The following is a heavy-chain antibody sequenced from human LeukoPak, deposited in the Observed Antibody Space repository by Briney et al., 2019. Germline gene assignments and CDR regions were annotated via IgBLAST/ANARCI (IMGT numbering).Heavy chain of an antibody. J-gene: IGHJ3*02. CDR3: ARHVYHPVTTVWAFDI. Sequence: SETLSLTCAVSGYSISSGYYWGWIRQPPGKGLEWIGSIYHSGSTYCNSSLKSRVTISVDTSKNQFSLKLSSVTAADTAVYYCARHVYHPVTTVWAFDIWGQGTMVTVSS. V-gene: IGHV4-38-2*01. CDR1: GYSISSGYY. D-gene: IGHD4-17*01. CDR2: IYHSGST.